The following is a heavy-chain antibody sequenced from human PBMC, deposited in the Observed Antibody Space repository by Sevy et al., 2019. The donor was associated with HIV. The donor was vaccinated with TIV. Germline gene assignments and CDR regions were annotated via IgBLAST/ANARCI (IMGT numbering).Heavy chain of an antibody. D-gene: IGHD6-19*01. CDR3: ARLGSRGGSGGWYGEYYFDY. CDR1: GGSISSSSYY. CDR2: IYYSGST. J-gene: IGHJ4*02. V-gene: IGHV4-39*02. Sequence: SETLSLTCTVSGGSISSSSYYWGCIRQPPGKGLEWIGSIYYSGSTYYNPSLKSRVTISVDTSKNYFSLKLNAGTAADTAVYYCARLGSRGGSGGWYGEYYFDYWGQGTLVTVSS.